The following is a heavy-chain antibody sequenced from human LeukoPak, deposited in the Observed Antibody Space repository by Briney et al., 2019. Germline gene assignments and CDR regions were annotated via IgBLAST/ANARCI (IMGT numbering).Heavy chain of an antibody. Sequence: ASVKVSCKASGYTFTSYGISWVRQAPGQGLEWMGWISAYNGNTNYAQKLQGRVTMTTDTSTSTAYMELRSLRSDDTAVYYCASSSYYDFWSGSPEYYFDYWGQGTLVTVSS. CDR1: GYTFTSYG. D-gene: IGHD3-3*01. J-gene: IGHJ4*02. CDR3: ASSSYYDFWSGSPEYYFDY. V-gene: IGHV1-18*01. CDR2: ISAYNGNT.